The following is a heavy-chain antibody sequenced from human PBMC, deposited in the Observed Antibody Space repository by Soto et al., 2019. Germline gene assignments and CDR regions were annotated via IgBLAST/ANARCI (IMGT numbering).Heavy chain of an antibody. CDR1: GGTFSSYT. D-gene: IGHD1-26*01. CDR2: IIPILGIA. CDR3: AAGGHGAFDI. V-gene: IGHV1-69*02. J-gene: IGHJ3*02. Sequence: QVQLVQSGAEVKKPGSSVKVSCKASGGTFSSYTISWVRQAPGQGLEWMGRIIPILGIANYAQKFQGRVTITADKSTSTEYREMSSLRSEDTAVYYGAAGGHGAFDIWGKGTMVSVSS.